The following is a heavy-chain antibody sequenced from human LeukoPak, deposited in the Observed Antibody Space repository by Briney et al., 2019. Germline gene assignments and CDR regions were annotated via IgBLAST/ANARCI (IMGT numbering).Heavy chain of an antibody. V-gene: IGHV4-4*02. D-gene: IGHD6-13*01. CDR1: GGSISSSNW. CDR2: IYHSGST. J-gene: IGHJ4*02. Sequence: SETLSLTCAVSGGSISSSNWWSWVRQPPGKGLEWIGEIYHSGSTNYNPSLKSRVTISVDTSKNQFSLKLSSVTAADTAVYYCARLSIAAANEDYWGQGTLVTVSS. CDR3: ARLSIAAANEDY.